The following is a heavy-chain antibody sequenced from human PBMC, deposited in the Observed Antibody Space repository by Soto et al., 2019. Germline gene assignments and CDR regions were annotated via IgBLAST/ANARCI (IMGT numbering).Heavy chain of an antibody. CDR2: ISAYNGNT. Sequence: ASVKVSCKASGYTFTSYGISWVRQAPGQGLEWMGWISAYNGNTNYAQKLQGRVTMTTDTSTSTAYMELRSLRSDDTAVYYCAREGYCSGGSCSWYYYYGMDVWGQGTTVTVSS. D-gene: IGHD2-15*01. CDR1: GYTFTSYG. J-gene: IGHJ6*02. CDR3: AREGYCSGGSCSWYYYYGMDV. V-gene: IGHV1-18*04.